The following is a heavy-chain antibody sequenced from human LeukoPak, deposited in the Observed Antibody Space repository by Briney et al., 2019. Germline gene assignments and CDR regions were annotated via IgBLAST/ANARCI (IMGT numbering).Heavy chain of an antibody. CDR3: ARFSCSSNSCYAFDI. V-gene: IGHV3-21*01. J-gene: IGHJ3*02. CDR1: GFTFSSYE. Sequence: PGGSLRLSCAASGFTFSSYEMNCVRQAPGKGLEWVSSIFSRSSYIYYADSVKGRFTICRDNAKNSLYLQMNSLSVEDTAVYYCARFSCSSNSCYAFDIWGQGTMVTVSS. D-gene: IGHD2-2*01. CDR2: IFSRSSYI.